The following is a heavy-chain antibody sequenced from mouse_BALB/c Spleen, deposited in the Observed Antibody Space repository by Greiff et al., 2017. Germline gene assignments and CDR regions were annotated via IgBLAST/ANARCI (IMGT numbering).Heavy chain of an antibody. Sequence: EVKLVESGGGLVRPGGSLRLSCATSGFTFTDYYMSWVRQPPGKALEWLGFIRNKANGYTTEYSASVKGRFTISRDNAQSILYLQMNTLRAEDSATYYCARRDYVSSYAMDYWGQGTSVTVSS. J-gene: IGHJ4*01. CDR2: IRNKANGYTT. D-gene: IGHD1-1*01. CDR1: GFTFTDYY. V-gene: IGHV7-3*02. CDR3: ARRDYVSSYAMDY.